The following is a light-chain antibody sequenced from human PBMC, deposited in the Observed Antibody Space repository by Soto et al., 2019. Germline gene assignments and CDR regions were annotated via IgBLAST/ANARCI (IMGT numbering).Light chain of an antibody. CDR2: GAS. J-gene: IGKJ1*01. Sequence: EIVLTQSPGTLSLSPGERATLSCRASQSVSSSYLAWYQQKPGQAPRLLIYGASRRATGIPDRFSGSGSGTDFTLTISGLEPEDFAVYYCQQYGNSPWTFGQGTKVEIK. CDR1: QSVSSSY. CDR3: QQYGNSPWT. V-gene: IGKV3-20*01.